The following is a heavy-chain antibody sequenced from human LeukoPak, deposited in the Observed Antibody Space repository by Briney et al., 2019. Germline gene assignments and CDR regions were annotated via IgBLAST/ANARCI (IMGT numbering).Heavy chain of an antibody. D-gene: IGHD3-3*01. J-gene: IGHJ6*03. CDR2: IYSGGNT. V-gene: IGHV3-66*04. Sequence: PGGSLRLSCTVSGFTVSSNSMSWVRQAPGKGLEWVSFIYSGGNTHNSDSVKGRFTISRDNSKNTLYLQMNSLRAEDTAVYYCARLRYHDFWSGYWKYYYYMDVWGKGTTVTVSS. CDR1: GFTVSSNS. CDR3: ARLRYHDFWSGYWKYYYYMDV.